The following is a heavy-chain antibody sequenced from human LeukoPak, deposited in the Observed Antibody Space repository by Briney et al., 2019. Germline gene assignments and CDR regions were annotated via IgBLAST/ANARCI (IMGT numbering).Heavy chain of an antibody. Sequence: GESLKISCKGSGYSFTSYWIGWVRQMPGKGLEWMGIIYPGDSDTRYSPSFQGQVTTSADKSISTAYLQWSSLKASDTAMYYCARLSSQWLNLEYFQHWGQGTLVTVSS. CDR1: GYSFTSYW. CDR2: IYPGDSDT. J-gene: IGHJ1*01. V-gene: IGHV5-51*01. CDR3: ARLSSQWLNLEYFQH. D-gene: IGHD6-19*01.